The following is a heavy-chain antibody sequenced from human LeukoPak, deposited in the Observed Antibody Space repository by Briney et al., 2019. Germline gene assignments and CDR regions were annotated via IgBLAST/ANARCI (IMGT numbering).Heavy chain of an antibody. CDR3: ARDLFTIFGVVTTSYGMDV. V-gene: IGHV4-31*03. CDR2: IYYSGST. CDR1: GGSISSGGYY. J-gene: IGHJ6*02. Sequence: PSETLSLTCTVSGGSISSGGYYWSWIRQHPGKGLEWIGYIYYSGSTYYNPSLKSRVTISVDTSKNQFSLKLSSVTAADTAVYYCARDLFTIFGVVTTSYGMDVWGQGTTVTVSS. D-gene: IGHD3-3*01.